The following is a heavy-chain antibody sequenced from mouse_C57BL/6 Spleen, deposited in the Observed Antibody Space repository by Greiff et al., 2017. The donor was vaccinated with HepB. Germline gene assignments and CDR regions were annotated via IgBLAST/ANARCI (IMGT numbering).Heavy chain of an antibody. J-gene: IGHJ2*01. Sequence: VQLQQSGPELVKPGASVKISCKASGYSFTSYYIHWVKQRPGQGLEWIGWIYPGSGNTKYNEKFKGKATLTADTSSSTAYMQLSSLTSEDSAVYYGARREGDLLLLDYWGQGTTLTVSS. V-gene: IGHV1-66*01. CDR3: ARREGDLLLLDY. CDR1: GYSFTSYY. CDR2: IYPGSGNT. D-gene: IGHD1-1*01.